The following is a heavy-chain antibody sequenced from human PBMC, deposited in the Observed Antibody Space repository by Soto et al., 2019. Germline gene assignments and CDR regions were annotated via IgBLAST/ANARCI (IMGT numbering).Heavy chain of an antibody. CDR3: AKDRQLGSSLYYFDY. J-gene: IGHJ4*02. Sequence: PGGSLRLSCAASGFTFSSYGMHWVRQAPGKGLEWVAVISYHGSNKDYADSVKGRFTISRDNPKNTLYLQMNSLRGEDTAVYYCAKDRQLGSSLYYFDYWGQGTLVTVSS. V-gene: IGHV3-30*18. CDR1: GFTFSSYG. CDR2: ISYHGSNK. D-gene: IGHD5-18*01.